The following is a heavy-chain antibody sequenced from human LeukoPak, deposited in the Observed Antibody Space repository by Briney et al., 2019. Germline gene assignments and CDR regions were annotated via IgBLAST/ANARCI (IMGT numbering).Heavy chain of an antibody. V-gene: IGHV4-59*01. Sequence: SETLSLTCTVSGGSISSYYWSWIRQPPGKGLEWIGYIYYSGSTNYNPSLKSRVTISVDTSKNQFSLKLSSVTAADTAVYYCARVGWAVNWFDPWGQGTLVTVSS. CDR1: GGSISSYY. CDR2: IYYSGST. D-gene: IGHD1-26*01. CDR3: ARVGWAVNWFDP. J-gene: IGHJ5*02.